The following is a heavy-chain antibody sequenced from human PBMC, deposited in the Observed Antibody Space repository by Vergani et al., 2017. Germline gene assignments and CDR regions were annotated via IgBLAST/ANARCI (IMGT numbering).Heavy chain of an antibody. CDR1: GFTVSSNY. V-gene: IGHV3-48*01. CDR3: ARGRAARPGPADY. D-gene: IGHD6-6*01. CDR2: ISSSSSTI. Sequence: EVQLVESGGGLVQPGGSLRLSCAASGFTVSSNYMSWVRQAPGKGLEWVSYISSSSSTIYYADSVKGRFTISRDNAKNSLYLQMNSLRAEDTAVYYCARGRAARPGPADYWGQGTLVTVSS. J-gene: IGHJ4*02.